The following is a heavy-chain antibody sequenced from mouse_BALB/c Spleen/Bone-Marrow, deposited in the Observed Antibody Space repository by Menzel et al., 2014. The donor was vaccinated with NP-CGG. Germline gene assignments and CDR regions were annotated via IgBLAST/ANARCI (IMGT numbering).Heavy chain of an antibody. CDR3: ARRVWSRGGDY. Sequence: VQLKESGGGLVQPGGSLKLSCAASGFTFSSYTMSWVRRTPEKRLEWVACISNGGGSTYYPDTVKGRFTISRDNAKNTLYLQMSSLKSEDTAMYYCARRVWSRGGDYWGQGTSVTVSS. V-gene: IGHV5-12-2*01. CDR2: ISNGGGST. J-gene: IGHJ4*01. D-gene: IGHD2-10*02. CDR1: GFTFSSYT.